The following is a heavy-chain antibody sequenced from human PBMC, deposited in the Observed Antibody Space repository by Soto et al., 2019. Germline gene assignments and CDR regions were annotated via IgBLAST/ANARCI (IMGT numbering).Heavy chain of an antibody. D-gene: IGHD6-19*01. V-gene: IGHV4-59*01. Sequence: QVQLQESGPGLVKPSETLSLTCTVSGASISSYYWSWIRQPPGKGLKWIGFFSYSGSTNYNPSLKSRVPISVYKSKNQFSLNLSSVTAADTAVYYGARASPGMAVAGTREFDFDHWGQGTLVTVSS. CDR2: FSYSGST. CDR3: ARASPGMAVAGTREFDFDH. CDR1: GASISSYY. J-gene: IGHJ4*02.